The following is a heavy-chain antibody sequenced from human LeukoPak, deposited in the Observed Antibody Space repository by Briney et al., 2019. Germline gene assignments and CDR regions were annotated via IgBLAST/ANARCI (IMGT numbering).Heavy chain of an antibody. D-gene: IGHD3-10*01. V-gene: IGHV3-43D*03. CDR1: GFTFSSYG. CDR2: ITWDGGLT. CDR3: GITFGHQDY. J-gene: IGHJ4*02. Sequence: PGGSLRLSCAASGFTFSSYGMHWVRQAPGKGLEWVSLITWDGGLTYYADSVKGRFTISRDNYKKSLYLQMNSLRPEDTAMYYCGITFGHQDYWGQGTLVTVSS.